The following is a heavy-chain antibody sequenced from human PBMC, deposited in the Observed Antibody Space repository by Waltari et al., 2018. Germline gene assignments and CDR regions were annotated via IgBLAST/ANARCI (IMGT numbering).Heavy chain of an antibody. CDR3: ARRARRIAVAGTPWAFDI. J-gene: IGHJ3*02. CDR2: IYYSGST. Sequence: QLQLQESGPGLVKPSETLSLTCTVSGGSISSSNYYWGWIRQPPGKGLEWIGSIYYSGSTYYNPSLKSRVTISVDTSKNQFSLKLSSVTAADTAVYYCARRARRIAVAGTPWAFDIWGQGTMVTVSS. D-gene: IGHD6-19*01. V-gene: IGHV4-39*01. CDR1: GGSISSSNYY.